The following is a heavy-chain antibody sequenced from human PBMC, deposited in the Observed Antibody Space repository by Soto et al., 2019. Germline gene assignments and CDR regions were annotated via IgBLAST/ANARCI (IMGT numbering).Heavy chain of an antibody. D-gene: IGHD3-10*01. CDR3: ARLGPYGSESYSFRYNWFDP. V-gene: IGHV3-11*03. CDR1: GLTFSDYY. CDR2: ISSSSSYT. J-gene: IGHJ5*02. Sequence: GGSLRLSCAASGLTFSDYYMSWIRQAPGKGLELVSYISSSSSYTNYADSVKGRFTISRDNSKNTVYLQMNSLRGEDTAMYYCARLGPYGSESYSFRYNWFDPWGQGTQVTVSS.